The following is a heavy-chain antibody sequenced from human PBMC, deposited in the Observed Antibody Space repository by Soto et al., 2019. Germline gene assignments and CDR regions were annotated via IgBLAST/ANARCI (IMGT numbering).Heavy chain of an antibody. CDR2: IVVGSGNT. D-gene: IGHD6-13*01. J-gene: IGHJ6*02. V-gene: IGHV1-58*01. CDR3: AESVAGKYYYYYAMDV. Sequence: SVKVSCKASGFTFTSSAVQWVRQARGQRLEWIGWIVVGSGNTNYAQRFQERVTITRDMSTGTAYMELSSLRSEDTAVYYCAESVAGKYYYYYAMDVWGQGTTVTVSS. CDR1: GFTFTSSA.